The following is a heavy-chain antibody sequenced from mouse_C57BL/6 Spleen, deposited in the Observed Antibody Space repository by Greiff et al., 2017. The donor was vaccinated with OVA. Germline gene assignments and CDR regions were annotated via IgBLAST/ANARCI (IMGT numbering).Heavy chain of an antibody. CDR2: IDPSDSET. V-gene: IGHV1-52*01. Sequence: QVQLQQPGAELVRPGSSVKLSCKASGYTFTSYWMHWVKQRPIQGLEWIGNIDPSDSETHYNQKFKDKATLTVDKSSSTAYMQLSSLTSEDSAVYYCARKGIYYGNYDAMDYWGQGTSGTVSS. D-gene: IGHD2-1*01. J-gene: IGHJ4*01. CDR1: GYTFTSYW. CDR3: ARKGIYYGNYDAMDY.